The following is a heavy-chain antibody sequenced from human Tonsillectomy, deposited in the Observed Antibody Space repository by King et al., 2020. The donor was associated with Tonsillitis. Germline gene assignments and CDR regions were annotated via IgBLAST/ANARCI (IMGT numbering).Heavy chain of an antibody. D-gene: IGHD6-19*01. V-gene: IGHV4-59*01. Sequence: VQLQESGPGLVKPSETLSLTCTVSGGSISSYYWSWIRQPPGKGLEWIGYIYYSGSTNYNPSLKSRVTISVDTSKNQFSLKLSSVTAADTAVYYCARGRFGIAVAGRGWFDPWGQGTLVTVSS. CDR2: IYYSGST. CDR3: ARGRFGIAVAGRGWFDP. J-gene: IGHJ5*02. CDR1: GGSISSYY.